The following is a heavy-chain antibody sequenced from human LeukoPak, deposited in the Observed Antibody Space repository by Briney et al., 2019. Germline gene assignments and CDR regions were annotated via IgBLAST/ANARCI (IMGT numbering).Heavy chain of an antibody. V-gene: IGHV4-38-2*02. D-gene: IGHD1-26*01. Sequence: SETLSLTCTVSGYSISSGYYWGWIRQPPGKGLEWIGSIYHSGSTYYNPSLKSRVTISVDTSKNQFSLKLSSVTAADTAVYYCARVLPGAPLIWGQGTMVTVSS. CDR3: ARVLPGAPLI. CDR1: GYSISSGYY. J-gene: IGHJ3*02. CDR2: IYHSGST.